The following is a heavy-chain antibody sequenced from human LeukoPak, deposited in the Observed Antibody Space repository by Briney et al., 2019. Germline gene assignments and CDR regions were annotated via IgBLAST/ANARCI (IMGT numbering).Heavy chain of an antibody. Sequence: GGSLRLSCAGSGFTFSSYWMHWVHQAPGKGLVWVSRINSDGSSTSYADSVKGRFTISRDNAKNTLYLQMSSLRAEDTAVYYCARVSMGYYENYWGQGTLVTVSS. J-gene: IGHJ4*02. CDR2: INSDGSST. D-gene: IGHD3-3*01. CDR3: ARVSMGYYENY. V-gene: IGHV3-74*01. CDR1: GFTFSSYW.